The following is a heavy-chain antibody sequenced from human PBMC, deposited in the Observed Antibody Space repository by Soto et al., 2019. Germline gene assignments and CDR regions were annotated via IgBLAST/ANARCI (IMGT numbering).Heavy chain of an antibody. CDR1: GYSLSDLS. CDR2: LDAEDGEA. D-gene: IGHD2-2*01. V-gene: IGHV1-24*01. J-gene: IGHJ4*02. CDR3: ATLPRTIERTPAAIWSFDS. Sequence: GASVKVSCKVSGYSLSDLSIHWVRQAPGKGLEWMGGLDAEDGEAIYAQKLQGRGTMTEDTSTDTAYMELSSLTSEDTAMYYCATLPRTIERTPAAIWSFDSWGQGTLATVYS.